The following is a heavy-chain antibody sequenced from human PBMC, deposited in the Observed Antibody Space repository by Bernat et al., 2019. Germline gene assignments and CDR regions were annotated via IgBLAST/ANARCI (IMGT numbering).Heavy chain of an antibody. CDR3: ARDFLGAGDCWGH. CDR2: IDTSGSIV. D-gene: IGHD2-21*02. CDR1: GFAFNNYE. V-gene: IGHV3-48*03. Sequence: EVQLVESGGDLVQPGGSLRLSCAASGFAFNNYEMKWVRQAPGKGLEWISFIDTSGSIVNYADSVKGRFTISRDNAKNSLYLQMSSLRVEDTAVYYCARDFLGAGDCWGHWGQGTLVTVSS. J-gene: IGHJ4*02.